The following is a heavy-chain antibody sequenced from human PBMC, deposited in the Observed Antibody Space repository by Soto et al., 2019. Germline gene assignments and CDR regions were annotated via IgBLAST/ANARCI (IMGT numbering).Heavy chain of an antibody. D-gene: IGHD4-17*01. CDR2: IYYSGST. CDR3: ARTTYAFDI. V-gene: IGHV4-59*08. Sequence: QVQLQESGPGLVKPSETLSLTCTVSGGSISSYYWSWIRQPPGKGLEWIGYIYYSGSTNYNPSLRSLVPISVDTSKNRSPLKLSAGTAAETAVYYCARTTYAFDIWGPGTMVTVSS. CDR1: GGSISSYY. J-gene: IGHJ3*02.